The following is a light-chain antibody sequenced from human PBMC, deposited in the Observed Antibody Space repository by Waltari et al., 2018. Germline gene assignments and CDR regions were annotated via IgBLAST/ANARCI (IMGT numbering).Light chain of an antibody. CDR2: DSS. J-gene: IGKJ1*01. CDR1: QSVSSN. V-gene: IGKV3-15*01. Sequence: EKVMTPPPVILSASPEERVSPSCRASQSVSSNLAWYQQKPGQPTRLLIYDSSTRATGVPARFSGSGSGTEFTLTISSLQSDDFAVYYCQQYNNCPPGTFGQGTKVEV. CDR3: QQYNNCPPGT.